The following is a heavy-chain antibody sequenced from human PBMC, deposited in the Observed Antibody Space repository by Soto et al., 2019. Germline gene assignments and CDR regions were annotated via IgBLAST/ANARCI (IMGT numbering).Heavy chain of an antibody. CDR3: ARDQNAYCGGDCSKSPFDY. D-gene: IGHD2-21*02. V-gene: IGHV1-69*13. Sequence: SVKVSCKASGGTFSSYAISWVRQAPGQGLEWMGGIIPIFGTANYAQKFQGRVTITADESTSTAYMELSSLRSEDTAVYYCARDQNAYCGGDCSKSPFDYWGQGTLVTVSS. J-gene: IGHJ4*02. CDR2: IIPIFGTA. CDR1: GGTFSSYA.